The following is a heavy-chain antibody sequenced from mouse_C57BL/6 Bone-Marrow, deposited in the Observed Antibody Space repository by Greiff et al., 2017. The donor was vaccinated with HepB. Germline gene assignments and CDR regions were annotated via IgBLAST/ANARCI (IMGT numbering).Heavy chain of an antibody. CDR3: AREGGGYGSSYDYYAMDY. CDR1: GFTFSDFY. V-gene: IGHV7-1*01. Sequence: EVKLMESGGGLVQSGRSLRLSCATSGFTFSDFYMEWVRQAPGKGLEWIAASRNKANDYTTEYSASVKGRFIVSRDTSQSILYLQMNALRAEDTAIYYCAREGGGYGSSYDYYAMDYWGQGTSVTVSS. J-gene: IGHJ4*01. CDR2: SRNKANDYTT. D-gene: IGHD1-1*01.